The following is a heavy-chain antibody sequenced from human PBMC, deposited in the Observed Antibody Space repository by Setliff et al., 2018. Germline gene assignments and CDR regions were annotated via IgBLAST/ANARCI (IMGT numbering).Heavy chain of an antibody. Sequence: SLTCSVSGASITSGHYWGWIRQPPGKGLEWIGTIYHRGRTYYNPSLRSRVTMSLDTSKNQFSLRLSSVTAADTAVYYCASPRRDDLDSPFDAFDIWGQGTMVTVSS. CDR3: ASPRRDDLDSPFDAFDI. D-gene: IGHD3-3*01. CDR1: GASITSGHY. CDR2: IYHRGRT. J-gene: IGHJ3*02. V-gene: IGHV4-38-2*02.